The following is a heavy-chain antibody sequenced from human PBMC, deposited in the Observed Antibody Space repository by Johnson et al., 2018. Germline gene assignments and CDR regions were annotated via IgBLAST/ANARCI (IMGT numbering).Heavy chain of an antibody. V-gene: IGHV3-30-3*01. J-gene: IGHJ1*01. CDR1: GFTFSSYA. CDR3: AKDRYDYGDYGDFQH. Sequence: QVQLVESGGGVVQPGRSXRLSCAASGFTFSSYAMHWVRQAPGKGLEWVAVISYDGSNKYYADSVKGRFTISRDNSKNTRYLQMNSLRAEDTAVYYCAKDRYDYGDYGDFQHWGQGNLVTVSS. D-gene: IGHD4-17*01. CDR2: ISYDGSNK.